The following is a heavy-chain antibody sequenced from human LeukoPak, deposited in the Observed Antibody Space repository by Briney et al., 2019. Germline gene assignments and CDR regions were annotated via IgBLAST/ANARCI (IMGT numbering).Heavy chain of an antibody. CDR2: TYYRSKWYN. CDR3: AREAAGYSSGWYYTPYYYYYYMDV. V-gene: IGHV6-1*01. D-gene: IGHD6-19*01. Sequence: SQTLSLTCAISGDSVSSNSAAWNWIRQSPSRGLEWLGRTYYRSKWYNDYAVSVKSRITINPDTSKNQFSLQLNSVTPEDTAVYYCAREAAGYSSGWYYTPYYYYYYMDVWGKGTTVTVSS. CDR1: GDSVSSNSAA. J-gene: IGHJ6*03.